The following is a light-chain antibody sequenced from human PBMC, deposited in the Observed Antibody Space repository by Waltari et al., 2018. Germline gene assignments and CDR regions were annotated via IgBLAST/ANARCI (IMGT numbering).Light chain of an antibody. Sequence: HSPLPQPASGSGSPGRPITIPCPATSSDVAGFIYVAWYQQHPAKVPNLIIYDVSNRPSVVSNRFSGSKSGNTASLTISGLQAEDEADYYCSSYTSSSTLDVVFGGGTKLTVL. CDR2: DVS. V-gene: IGLV2-14*01. CDR3: SSYTSSSTLDVV. J-gene: IGLJ2*01. CDR1: SSDVAGFIY.